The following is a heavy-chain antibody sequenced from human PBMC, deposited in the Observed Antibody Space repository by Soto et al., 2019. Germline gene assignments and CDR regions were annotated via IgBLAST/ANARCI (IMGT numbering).Heavy chain of an antibody. D-gene: IGHD4-17*01. Sequence: QVQLQESGPGLVKPSETLSLTCTVSGGSISSYYWSWVRQPPGKGLEWIGYIYYSGSTTYNPSLKSRVTISVDTSKNQFSLKLSSVTAADTAVYYCARYGDYLFDPWGQGTLVTVSS. J-gene: IGHJ5*02. CDR2: IYYSGST. CDR1: GGSISSYY. CDR3: ARYGDYLFDP. V-gene: IGHV4-59*01.